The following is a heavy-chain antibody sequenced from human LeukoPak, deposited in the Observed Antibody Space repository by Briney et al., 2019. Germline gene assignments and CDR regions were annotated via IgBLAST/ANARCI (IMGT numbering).Heavy chain of an antibody. CDR1: GYTFTIDG. CDR2: ISAYNGNT. V-gene: IGHV1-18*01. Sequence: ASVKVSSKASGYTFTIDGISWVRQAPGQGREWIGWISAYNGNTNYTQKLQGRVTITTDTSPSTAYMELRSLRSDDTAVYYCARETGNRSSWSFFGYYYYYGMDVWGQGTTVTVSS. J-gene: IGHJ6*02. D-gene: IGHD6-13*01. CDR3: ARETGNRSSWSFFGYYYYYGMDV.